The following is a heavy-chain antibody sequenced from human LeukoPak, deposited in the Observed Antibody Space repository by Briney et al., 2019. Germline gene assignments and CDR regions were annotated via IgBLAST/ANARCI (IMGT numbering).Heavy chain of an antibody. J-gene: IGHJ4*02. CDR2: IYYSGST. Sequence: SETLSLTCTVSGGSISSSSYYWGWIRQPPGKGLEWIGSIYYSGSTYYNPSLKSRVTISVDTSKNQFSLKLSSVTAADTAVYYCARDREWFGGLLLTYLNYWGRGPLVPVPS. CDR1: GGSISSSSYY. CDR3: ARDREWFGGLLLTYLNY. V-gene: IGHV4-39*07. D-gene: IGHD3-10*01.